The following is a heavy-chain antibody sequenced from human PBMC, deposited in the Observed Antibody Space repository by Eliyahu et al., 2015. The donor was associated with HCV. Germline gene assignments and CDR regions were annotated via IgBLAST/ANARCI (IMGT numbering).Heavy chain of an antibody. V-gene: IGHV3-30*02. CDR1: GFTFNIYG. D-gene: IGHD3-3*01. Sequence: QVQLVESGGGVVQPGGXLTLSCAASGFTFNIYGMHWVRQAPGKGLEWVAFIRYDGSNKYYADSVKGRFTISRDNSKNTLYLQMNSLRAEDTAVYYCAKGTGDFWSQSPTYFQHWGQGTLITVSS. J-gene: IGHJ1*01. CDR2: IRYDGSNK. CDR3: AKGTGDFWSQSPTYFQH.